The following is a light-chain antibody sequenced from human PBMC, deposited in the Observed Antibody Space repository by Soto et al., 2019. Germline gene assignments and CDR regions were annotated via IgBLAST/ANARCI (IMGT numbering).Light chain of an antibody. Sequence: QSALTQPASVSRSPGQSITISCTGTSSDVGGYNYVSWYQQHPGKAPKLMIYDVSNRPSGVSNRFSGSKSGNTASLTISGLQAEDEADYYCSSYTSSSTVWVFGGGTKVTVL. V-gene: IGLV2-14*01. CDR2: DVS. CDR3: SSYTSSSTVWV. CDR1: SSDVGGYNY. J-gene: IGLJ2*01.